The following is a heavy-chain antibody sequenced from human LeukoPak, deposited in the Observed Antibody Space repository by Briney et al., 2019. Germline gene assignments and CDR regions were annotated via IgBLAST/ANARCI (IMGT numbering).Heavy chain of an antibody. CDR3: ARSYLAFSSWYGH. CDR1: GGSLSSYY. D-gene: IGHD3-3*02. CDR2: IYYSGST. J-gene: IGHJ5*02. V-gene: IGHV4-59*01. Sequence: PSETLSLTCTVSGGSLSSYYWSWIRQPPGKGLEWIGDIYYSGSTNYNPSLKSRVTISGDTSKNQFSLKLSSVTAADTAVYYCARSYLAFSSWYGHWGQGTLVTVSS.